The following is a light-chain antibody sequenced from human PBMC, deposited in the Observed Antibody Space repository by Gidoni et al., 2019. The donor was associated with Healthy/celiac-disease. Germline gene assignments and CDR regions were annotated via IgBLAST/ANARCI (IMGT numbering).Light chain of an antibody. Sequence: DIQMTQSPSSLSASVGDRVTITCQASQDINNYLNWYQQKPGKAPKLLIYDASNLETGAPSRFSGSGLGTDFTFTISSLQPEDIATYYCQQYDNLPLTFGGGTRVEIK. CDR2: DAS. CDR3: QQYDNLPLT. J-gene: IGKJ4*01. CDR1: QDINNY. V-gene: IGKV1-33*01.